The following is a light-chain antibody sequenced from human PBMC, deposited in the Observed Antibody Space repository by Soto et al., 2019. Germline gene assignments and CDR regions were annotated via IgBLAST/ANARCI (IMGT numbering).Light chain of an antibody. CDR1: SNDVGIYNS. CDR3: SSYAGSNPYV. J-gene: IGLJ1*01. V-gene: IGLV2-8*01. CDR2: EVT. Sequence: QSVLTQLPSADGSPGQSVTISCTGTSNDVGIYNSVSWYQQHPGKAPKLMIYEVTKRPSGVPDRFSGSKSGNTASLTVSGLQAEDEADYYCSSYAGSNPYVFGTGTKVTVL.